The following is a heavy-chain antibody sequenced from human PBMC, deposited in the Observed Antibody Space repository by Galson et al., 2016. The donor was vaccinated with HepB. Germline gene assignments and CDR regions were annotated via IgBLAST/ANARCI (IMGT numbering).Heavy chain of an antibody. V-gene: IGHV3-23*01. Sequence: SLRLSCAASGFTISRYAMSWVRQAPGMGLEWAAAINNGGNSYYAHSVRGRFTVSRSDSENMFFLQMNSLRPEDAATYFCAKDHPSGGWPTFESWGQGTLVAVSS. CDR1: GFTISRYA. CDR2: INNGGNS. D-gene: IGHD6-19*01. CDR3: AKDHPSGGWPTFES. J-gene: IGHJ4*02.